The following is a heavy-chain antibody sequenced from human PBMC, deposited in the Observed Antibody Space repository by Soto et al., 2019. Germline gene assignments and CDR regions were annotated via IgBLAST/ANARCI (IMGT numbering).Heavy chain of an antibody. D-gene: IGHD5-18*01. CDR1: GFSFSSYA. CDR3: AKDPRGFTFGYYFES. CDR2: ISYSSDKT. V-gene: IGHV3-23*01. J-gene: IGHJ4*02. Sequence: GGSLRLSCVASGFSFSSYAMSWVRQAPGKGLEWVSSISYSSDKTYYADSVKGRFTISRDNSKNTLYLQMDSLRREDMAVYYCAKDPRGFTFGYYFESWGQGSPVTVSS.